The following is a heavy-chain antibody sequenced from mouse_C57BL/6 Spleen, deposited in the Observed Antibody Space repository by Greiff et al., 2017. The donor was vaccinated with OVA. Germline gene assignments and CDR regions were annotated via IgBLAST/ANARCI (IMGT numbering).Heavy chain of an antibody. Sequence: VQLKQSGPVLVKPGASVKMSCKASGYTFTDYYMNWVKQSHGKSLEWIGVINPYNGGTSYNQKFKGKATLTVDKSSSTAYMELNSLTSEDSAVYYCARYDYDEGYWGQGTTLTVSS. J-gene: IGHJ2*01. D-gene: IGHD2-4*01. V-gene: IGHV1-19*01. CDR2: INPYNGGT. CDR1: GYTFTDYY. CDR3: ARYDYDEGY.